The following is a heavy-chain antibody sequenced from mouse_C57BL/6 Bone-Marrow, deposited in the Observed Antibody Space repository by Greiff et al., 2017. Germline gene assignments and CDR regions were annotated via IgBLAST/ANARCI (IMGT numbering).Heavy chain of an antibody. CDR3: ARGTVVATSEYFDY. CDR2: IHPNSGST. V-gene: IGHV1-64*01. J-gene: IGHJ2*01. D-gene: IGHD1-1*01. Sequence: QVQLQQPGAELVKPGASVKLSCKASGYTFTSYWMHWVKQRPGQGLEWIGMIHPNSGSTNYNEKFKSKATLTVDKSSSTAYMQLSSLTSEDSAVYYCARGTVVATSEYFDYWGQGTTLTVSS. CDR1: GYTFTSYW.